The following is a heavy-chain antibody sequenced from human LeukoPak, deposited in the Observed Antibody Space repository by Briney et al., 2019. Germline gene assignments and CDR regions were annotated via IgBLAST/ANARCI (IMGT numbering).Heavy chain of an antibody. CDR3: ARRLAAAPNAFDI. J-gene: IGHJ3*02. D-gene: IGHD6-13*01. V-gene: IGHV5-51*01. Sequence: GESLKISCKGSGYSFTSYWIGWVRQMPGKGLEWMGIVYPGDSDTRYSPSFQGQVTISADKSISTAYLQWSSLKASDTAMYYCARRLAAAPNAFDIWGQGTMVTVSS. CDR1: GYSFTSYW. CDR2: VYPGDSDT.